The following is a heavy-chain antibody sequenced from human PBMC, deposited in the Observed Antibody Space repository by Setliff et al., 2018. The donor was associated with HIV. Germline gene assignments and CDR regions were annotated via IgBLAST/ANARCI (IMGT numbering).Heavy chain of an antibody. V-gene: IGHV4-38-2*01. CDR3: AISTSGVSGSYPAHAFDI. CDR1: GYSISNDYY. CDR2: ISYRGLT. J-gene: IGHJ3*02. Sequence: SETLSLTCAVSGYSISNDYYGGWIRQPPGKGLEWIGSISYRGLTYYNPSLKSRLSISVDTSKNQLSLKLSSVTAADTAVYYCAISTSGVSGSYPAHAFDIWGQGTMVTVSS. D-gene: IGHD3-10*01.